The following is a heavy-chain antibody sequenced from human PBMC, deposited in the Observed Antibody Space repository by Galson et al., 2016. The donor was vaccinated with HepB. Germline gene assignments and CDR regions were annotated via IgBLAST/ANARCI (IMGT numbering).Heavy chain of an antibody. CDR1: GGSISSYS. D-gene: IGHD1-26*01. V-gene: IGHV4-59*01. J-gene: IGHJ6*02. CDR2: TFYSRTT. Sequence: SETLFLTCTVSGGSISSYSWAWIRQSPGKGLECIGYTFYSRTTTYTPSLQSRVTISMDTSKNQISLQLTSVTAADTAVYYCARGGSFYFYALDVWGQGTTVTVS. CDR3: ARGGSFYFYALDV.